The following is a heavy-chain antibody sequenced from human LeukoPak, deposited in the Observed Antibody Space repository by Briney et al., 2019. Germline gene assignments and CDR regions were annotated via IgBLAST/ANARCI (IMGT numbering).Heavy chain of an antibody. D-gene: IGHD6-19*01. CDR1: VYTFTGYY. V-gene: IGHV1-2*02. CDR3: AKVPRTLRYSSGRRREYYFDY. Sequence: GASVKVSCKASVYTFTGYYMHWVRQAPGQGLEWMGWNIPNSGGTNYAQKFQGRVTMTRDTSISTAYMELSRLRSDDTAVYYCAKVPRTLRYSSGRRREYYFDYWGQGTLVTVSS. J-gene: IGHJ4*02. CDR2: NIPNSGGT.